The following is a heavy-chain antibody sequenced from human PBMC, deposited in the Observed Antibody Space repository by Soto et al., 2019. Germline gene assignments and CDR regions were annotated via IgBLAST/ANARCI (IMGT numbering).Heavy chain of an antibody. Sequence: ASVKVSCKASGGTFSSYTISWVRQAPGHGLEWMGRINPILGIANYAQKFQGRVTITADKSTSTAYMELSSLRSEDTAVYYCARSVRSYYDSSGYLIPYYYYGMDVWGQGT. CDR1: GGTFSSYT. D-gene: IGHD3-22*01. CDR2: INPILGIA. V-gene: IGHV1-69*02. J-gene: IGHJ6*02. CDR3: ARSVRSYYDSSGYLIPYYYYGMDV.